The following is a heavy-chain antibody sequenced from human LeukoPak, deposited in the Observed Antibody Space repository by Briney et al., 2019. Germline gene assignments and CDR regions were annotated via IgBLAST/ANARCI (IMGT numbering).Heavy chain of an antibody. CDR1: GFTFSTYI. CDR2: ISSDSTTM. J-gene: IGHJ1*01. D-gene: IGHD1-1*01. Sequence: GGSLRLSCVASGFTFSTYIMNWVRQAPGKGLEWVSYISSDSTTMNYADSVRGRFIISRDNAKSSLFLQMNSPRDEDTAVYYCARGTATTGGYFQHCGPGTLVTVSS. CDR3: ARGTATTGGYFQH. V-gene: IGHV3-48*02.